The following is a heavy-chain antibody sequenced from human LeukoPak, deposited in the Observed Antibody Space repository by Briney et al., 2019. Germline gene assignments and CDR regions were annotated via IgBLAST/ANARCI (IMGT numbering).Heavy chain of an antibody. Sequence: SETLSLTCAVSGGSISSSNWWSWVRQPPGKGLEWIGEIYHSGSTNYNPSLKSRVTISVDKSKNQFSLKLSSVTAADTAVYYCASQGGPTLGAFDIWGQGTMVTVSS. CDR3: ASQGGPTLGAFDI. CDR2: IYHSGST. D-gene: IGHD3-16*01. V-gene: IGHV4-4*02. CDR1: GGSISSSNW. J-gene: IGHJ3*02.